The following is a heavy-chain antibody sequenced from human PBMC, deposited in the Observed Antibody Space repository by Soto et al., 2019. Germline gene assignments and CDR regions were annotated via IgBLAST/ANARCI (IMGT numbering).Heavy chain of an antibody. J-gene: IGHJ6*02. CDR2: ISGDNAKT. V-gene: IGHV1-18*01. CDR1: GYTFTSYG. D-gene: IGHD3-16*01. Sequence: QVQLVQSGAEMRKPGASVKVSCKASGYTFTSYGISWVRQAPGQGLEWMGWISGDNAKTKYAQKLQARVTLTTDTSTTTAYMDLRSLKSDDTAVYYCARGGRGGGIDVWGQGTTVTVSS. CDR3: ARGGRGGGIDV.